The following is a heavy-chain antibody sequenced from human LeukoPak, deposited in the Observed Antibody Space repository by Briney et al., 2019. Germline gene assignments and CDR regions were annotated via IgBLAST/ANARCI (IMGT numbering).Heavy chain of an antibody. CDR2: IYHSGST. D-gene: IGHD6-13*01. CDR3: ASNTGYSSSWADY. Sequence: PSGTLSLTCAVSGGSISSSNWWSWVRQPPGKGLEWIGEIYHSGSTNYNPSLKSRVTISVDTSKNQFSLKLSSVTAADTAVYYCASNTGYSSSWADYWGQGTLVTVSS. CDR1: GGSISSSNW. J-gene: IGHJ4*02. V-gene: IGHV4-4*02.